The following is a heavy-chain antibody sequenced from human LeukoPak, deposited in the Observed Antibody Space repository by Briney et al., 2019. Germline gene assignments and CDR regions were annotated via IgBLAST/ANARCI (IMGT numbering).Heavy chain of an antibody. V-gene: IGHV1-2*02. Sequence: ASVEVSCKASGYTFTGYYMHWVRQAPGQGLEWMGWINPNSGGTNYAQKFQGRVTMTRDTSISTAYMELSRLRSDDTAVYYCARGSGYSSGWITDYWGQGTLVTVSS. J-gene: IGHJ4*02. CDR2: INPNSGGT. CDR1: GYTFTGYY. CDR3: ARGSGYSSGWITDY. D-gene: IGHD6-19*01.